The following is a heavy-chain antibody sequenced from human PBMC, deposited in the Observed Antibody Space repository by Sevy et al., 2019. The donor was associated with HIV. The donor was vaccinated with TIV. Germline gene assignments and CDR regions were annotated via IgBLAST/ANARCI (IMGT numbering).Heavy chain of an antibody. D-gene: IGHD3-16*02. J-gene: IGHJ4*02. CDR2: ISGGGGST. V-gene: IGHV3-23*01. Sequence: GGSLRLSCAASGFTFSSYAMSWVRQAPGKGLEWVSAISGGGGSTYYADSVKGRFTISRDNSKNTRYLQMNSLRAEDTAVYYCAKTLFMITFGGVIAYDYWGQGTLVTVSS. CDR1: GFTFSSYA. CDR3: AKTLFMITFGGVIAYDY.